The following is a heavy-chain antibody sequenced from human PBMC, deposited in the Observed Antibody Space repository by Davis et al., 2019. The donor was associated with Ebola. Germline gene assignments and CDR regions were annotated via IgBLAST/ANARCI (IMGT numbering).Heavy chain of an antibody. V-gene: IGHV3-21*01. Sequence: GESLKISCAASGFTFSTYSMSWVRQAPGKGLEWVSSISSDSDYIYYADSAKGRFTISRDNAKNSLYLQMNSLRAEDTAVYYCARDRPLDFFFEDYYGMDVWGQGITVTVSS. CDR1: GFTFSTYS. CDR3: ARDRPLDFFFEDYYGMDV. CDR2: ISSDSDYI. D-gene: IGHD3-3*01. J-gene: IGHJ6*02.